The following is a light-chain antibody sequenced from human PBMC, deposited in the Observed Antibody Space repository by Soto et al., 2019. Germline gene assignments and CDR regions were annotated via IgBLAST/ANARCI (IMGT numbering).Light chain of an antibody. V-gene: IGLV2-8*01. Sequence: QSVLTQYPSASGSPGQSVTISCTGTSSDVGGYNYVSWYQQHPGKAPKLMIYEVSKRPSGVPDRFSGSKSGNTASLTVSGLQADDDAGYYCSSSAGSNNGVFGGGTKLTVL. CDR2: EVS. J-gene: IGLJ2*01. CDR1: SSDVGGYNY. CDR3: SSSAGSNNGV.